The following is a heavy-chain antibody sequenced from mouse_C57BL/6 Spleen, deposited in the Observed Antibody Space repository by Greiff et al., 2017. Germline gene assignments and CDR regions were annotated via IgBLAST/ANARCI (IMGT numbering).Heavy chain of an antibody. Sequence: QVQLQQPGAELVRPGTSVKLSCKASGYTFTSYWMHWVKQRPGQGLEWIGVIDPSDSYTNYNQKFKGKATLTVATSSSTAYMQLSSLTSEDSAVYYCARSPSTMVYYFDYWGQGTTLTVSS. J-gene: IGHJ2*01. CDR2: IDPSDSYT. CDR3: ARSPSTMVYYFDY. CDR1: GYTFTSYW. D-gene: IGHD2-1*01. V-gene: IGHV1-59*01.